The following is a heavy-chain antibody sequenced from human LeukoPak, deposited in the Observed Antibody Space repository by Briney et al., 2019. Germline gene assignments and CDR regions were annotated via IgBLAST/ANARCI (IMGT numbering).Heavy chain of an antibody. Sequence: GRSLRLSCAASGFTFSSYGMHWVRQAPGKGLEWVAVISYDGSNKYYADSVKGRFTISRDNSKNTLYLQMNSLRAEDTAVYYCAEQVATRGEFDYWGQGTLVTVSS. V-gene: IGHV3-30*03. D-gene: IGHD5-12*01. CDR2: ISYDGSNK. J-gene: IGHJ4*02. CDR3: AEQVATRGEFDY. CDR1: GFTFSSYG.